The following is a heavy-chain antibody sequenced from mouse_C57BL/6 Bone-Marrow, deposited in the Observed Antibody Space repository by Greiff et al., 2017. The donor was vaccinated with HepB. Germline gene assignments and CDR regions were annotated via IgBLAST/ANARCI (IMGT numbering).Heavy chain of an antibody. CDR1: GFNIKDDY. CDR2: IDPENGDT. J-gene: IGHJ3*01. V-gene: IGHV14-4*01. D-gene: IGHD2-3*01. CDR3: TPMVTPWFAY. Sequence: EVQLQQSGAELVRPGASVKLSCTASGFNIKDDYMHWVKQRPEQGLEWIGWIDPENGDTEYASKFQGKATITADTSSNTASLQLSSLTSEDTAVYYCTPMVTPWFAYWGQGTLVTVSA.